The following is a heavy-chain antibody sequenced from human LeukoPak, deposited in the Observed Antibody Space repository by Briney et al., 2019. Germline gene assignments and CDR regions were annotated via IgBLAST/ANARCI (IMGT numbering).Heavy chain of an antibody. CDR2: INLDGSDK. CDR1: GFTFSSYA. CDR3: ARDTRYFDY. J-gene: IGHJ4*02. Sequence: GGSLRLSCAASGFTFSSYAVSWVRQAPGKGLEWVGNINLDGSDKYYGDSVKGRFTISRDNAKNSLYLQMNSLRAEDTAVYYCARDTRYFDYWGQGNMVTVSS. V-gene: IGHV3-7*01.